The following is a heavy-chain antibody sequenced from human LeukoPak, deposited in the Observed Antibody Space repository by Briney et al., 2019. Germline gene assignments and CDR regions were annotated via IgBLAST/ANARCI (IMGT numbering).Heavy chain of an antibody. D-gene: IGHD1-1*01. V-gene: IGHV4-59*01. CDR1: GVSISSYY. CDR3: ARGRVSSSTWYSTYYYYFYMDV. CDR2: IYYSGST. J-gene: IGHJ6*03. Sequence: SETLSLTCTVSGVSISSYYWSWIRQPPGKGLEWIGYIYYSGSTNCNPSLKSRVTISVDTSKNQFSLKLSSVTAADTAVYYCARGRVSSSTWYSTYYYYFYMDVWGKGTTVTVSS.